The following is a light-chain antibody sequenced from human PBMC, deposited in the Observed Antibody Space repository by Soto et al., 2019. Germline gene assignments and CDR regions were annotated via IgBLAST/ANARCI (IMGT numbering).Light chain of an antibody. V-gene: IGLV4-69*01. CDR1: SGHSNYA. CDR3: QTWGTGIRV. Sequence: QAVVTQSPSASASLGASVKLTCTLSSGHSNYAIAWHQQQPEKGPRYLMKVNSDGSHRKGDGIPDRFSGSSSGARRYLTISSLQSEDEADYYCQTWGTGIRVFGTGTKVTVL. J-gene: IGLJ1*01. CDR2: VNSDGSH.